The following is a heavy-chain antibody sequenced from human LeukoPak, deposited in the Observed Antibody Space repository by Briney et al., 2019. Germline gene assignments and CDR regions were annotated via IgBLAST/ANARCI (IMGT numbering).Heavy chain of an antibody. J-gene: IGHJ4*02. D-gene: IGHD2-2*01. Sequence: PGGSLRLSCAASGFTFSTYWMTWVRQAPGKGLEWVANIEQNGSEKFYVDSVKGRFTISRDNAKNSLSLQMNSLRAEDTAVYYCARDREYVPDFWGQGTLVTVSS. CDR2: IEQNGSEK. V-gene: IGHV3-7*01. CDR3: ARDREYVPDF. CDR1: GFTFSTYW.